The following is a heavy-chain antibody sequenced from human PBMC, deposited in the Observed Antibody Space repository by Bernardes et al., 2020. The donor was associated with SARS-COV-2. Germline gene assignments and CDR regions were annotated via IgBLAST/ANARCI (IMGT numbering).Heavy chain of an antibody. J-gene: IGHJ5*02. CDR3: ARDNRRRGVLMVYEHNWFDP. CDR2: ISSSSSYI. D-gene: IGHD2-8*01. V-gene: IGHV3-21*01. CDR1: GFTFSSYS. Sequence: GGSLRLSCAASGFTFSSYSMNWVRQAPGKGLEWVSSISSSSSYIYYADSVKGRFTISRDNAKNSLYLQMNSLRAEDTAVYYCARDNRRRGVLMVYEHNWFDPWGQGTLVTVSS.